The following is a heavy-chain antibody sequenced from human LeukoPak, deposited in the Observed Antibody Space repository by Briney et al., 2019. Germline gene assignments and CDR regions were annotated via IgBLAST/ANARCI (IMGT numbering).Heavy chain of an antibody. Sequence: SGGSLRLSCAASGFTFTNYAMTWVRQAPGKGLEWVSYISSSGSTIYYADSVKGRFTISRDSAKNSLYLQMNSLRAEDTAVYYCARIIGISGTYPTDYWGQGTLVTVSS. CDR2: ISSSGSTI. V-gene: IGHV3-48*04. CDR1: GFTFTNYA. CDR3: ARIIGISGTYPTDY. J-gene: IGHJ4*02. D-gene: IGHD1-26*01.